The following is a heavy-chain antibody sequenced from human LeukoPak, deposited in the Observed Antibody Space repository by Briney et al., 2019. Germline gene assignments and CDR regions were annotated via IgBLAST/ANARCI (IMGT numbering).Heavy chain of an antibody. Sequence: KSSETLSLTCTVSYGSISTYFWSWVRQPAGKGLEWIGRIFASGSTFYSPSLKSRVTMSVDTSKSQFFLKLNSVTAADTAVYYCARGAGYSREVNYYYYMDVWGKGTTVTVSS. J-gene: IGHJ6*03. CDR2: IFASGST. V-gene: IGHV4-4*07. D-gene: IGHD1-26*01. CDR3: ARGAGYSREVNYYYYMDV. CDR1: YGSISTYF.